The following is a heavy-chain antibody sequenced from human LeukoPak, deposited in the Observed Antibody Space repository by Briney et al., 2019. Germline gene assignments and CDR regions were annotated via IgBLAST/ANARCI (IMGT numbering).Heavy chain of an antibody. CDR2: IKQDGSEK. CDR1: GFTFSTHW. Sequence: GGSLRLSCAASGFTFSTHWMTWVRQAPGKGLEWVANIKQDGSEKDYVDSVKGRFTISRDNAKNSQYLQMNSLRAEDTAVYYCATIRGSYSSNSALDYWGQGTLVTVSS. V-gene: IGHV3-7*05. D-gene: IGHD6-13*01. J-gene: IGHJ4*02. CDR3: ATIRGSYSSNSALDY.